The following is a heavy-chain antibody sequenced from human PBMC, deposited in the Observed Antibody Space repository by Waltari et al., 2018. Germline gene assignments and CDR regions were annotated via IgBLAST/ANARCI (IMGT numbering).Heavy chain of an antibody. J-gene: IGHJ3*02. CDR1: GYIFTSYW. V-gene: IGHV5-51*01. D-gene: IGHD2-21*01. CDR3: ARGTYCGGDCRAGGFDI. Sequence: EVQLVQSGAEVKKPGESLKISCKGSGYIFTSYWIGWVRQMPGKGLEWMGIIYPADSNTRYSPSFQGQVTVSADKSINTTYLQWSSLKASDTAIYYCARGTYCGGDCRAGGFDIWGQGTMVTVSS. CDR2: IYPADSNT.